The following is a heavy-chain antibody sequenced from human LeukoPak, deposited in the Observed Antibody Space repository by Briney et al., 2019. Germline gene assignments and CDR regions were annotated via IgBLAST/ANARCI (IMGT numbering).Heavy chain of an antibody. CDR2: INCNSGDT. J-gene: IGHJ5*02. CDR1: EYTFTDYF. CDR3: ASRGVFGSKQSLLSTNWFGP. V-gene: IGHV1-2*02. Sequence: GASVKVSCKASEYTFTDYFIYWVRQGPGQGLEWMGWINCNSGDTNYAQTFQGRVTMTRDTSVSTAYMEISGLRSDDTAVYYCASRGVFGSKQSLLSTNWFGPWGQGTLVTVST. D-gene: IGHD3-3*01.